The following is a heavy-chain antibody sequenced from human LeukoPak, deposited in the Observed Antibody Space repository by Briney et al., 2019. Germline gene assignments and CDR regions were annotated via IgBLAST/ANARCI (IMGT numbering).Heavy chain of an antibody. CDR2: IYYSGST. J-gene: IGHJ5*02. V-gene: IGHV4-59*01. D-gene: IGHD2-2*03. CDR3: ARDLGYCSSTSCYGWFDP. CDR1: GGSISSYY. Sequence: SETLSLTCTVSGGSISSYYWSWIRQPPGKGLEWIGYIYYSGSTNYNPSLKSRVTISVDTSKNQFSLKLSSVTAADTAVYYCARDLGYCSSTSCYGWFDPWGQGPLVTVSS.